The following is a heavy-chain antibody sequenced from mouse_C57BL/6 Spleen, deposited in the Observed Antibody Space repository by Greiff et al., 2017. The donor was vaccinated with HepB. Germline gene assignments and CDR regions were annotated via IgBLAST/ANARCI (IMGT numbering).Heavy chain of an antibody. CDR2: ISDGGSYT. CDR3: AREGLLGTMDY. CDR1: GFTFSSYA. Sequence: EVQLVESGGGLVKPGGSLKLSCAASGFTFSSYAMSWVRQTPEKRLEWVATISDGGSYTYYPDNVKGRFTISRDNAKNNLYLQMSHLKSEDTAMYYCAREGLLGTMDYWGQGTSVTVSS. J-gene: IGHJ4*01. D-gene: IGHD3-1*01. V-gene: IGHV5-4*01.